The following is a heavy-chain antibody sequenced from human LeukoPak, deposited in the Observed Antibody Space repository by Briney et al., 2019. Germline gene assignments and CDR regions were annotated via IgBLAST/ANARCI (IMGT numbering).Heavy chain of an antibody. Sequence: SETLSLTCAVYGGSFSNYYWSWIRQPPGKGLEWIGEIHHSGSTNYNPSLKSRVTISADTSKNQFSLKLSSVTAADTAVYYCARARGYSYGLFDYWGQGTLVTVSS. J-gene: IGHJ4*02. CDR3: ARARGYSYGLFDY. CDR2: IHHSGST. D-gene: IGHD5-18*01. CDR1: GGSFSNYY. V-gene: IGHV4-34*01.